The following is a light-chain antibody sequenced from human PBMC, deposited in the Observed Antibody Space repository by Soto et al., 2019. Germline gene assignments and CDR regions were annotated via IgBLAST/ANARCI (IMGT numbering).Light chain of an antibody. CDR2: DAS. CDR1: QDISKY. V-gene: IGKV1-33*01. J-gene: IGKJ5*01. CDR3: QQYDPLPPIT. Sequence: DIQMTQSPSSLSASVGDRVTITCRASQDISKYLNWYQQKVGKAPKLLIYDASTLETGVPSRFSGSGSGTHFTFTISSVQPEDFATYYCQQYDPLPPITFGQGTRLEIK.